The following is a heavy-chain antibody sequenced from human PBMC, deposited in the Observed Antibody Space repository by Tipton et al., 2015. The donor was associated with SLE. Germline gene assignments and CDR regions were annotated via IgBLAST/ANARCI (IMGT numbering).Heavy chain of an antibody. D-gene: IGHD3/OR15-3a*01. Sequence: SLRLSCAASGFTFSNYWMRWVRRAPGKGLVWVARINTDETIINYADSVKGRFTISRDNAKTRLYLQMNSLRVEDTAVYYCVGGLGDYWGRGTLVTVSS. CDR2: INTDETII. V-gene: IGHV3-74*01. J-gene: IGHJ4*02. CDR3: VGGLGDY. CDR1: GFTFSNYW.